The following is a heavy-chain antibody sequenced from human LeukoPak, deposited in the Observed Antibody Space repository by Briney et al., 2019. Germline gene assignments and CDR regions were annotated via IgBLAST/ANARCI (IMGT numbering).Heavy chain of an antibody. D-gene: IGHD3-10*01. Sequence: GGSLRLSCAASGFTFSSYGMHWVRQAPGKGLEWVAFIRYDGSNKYYADSVKGRFTISRDNSKNTLYLQMNSLRAEDTAVYYCASWKGSGSYYPYYFDYWGQGTLVTVSS. J-gene: IGHJ4*02. CDR3: ASWKGSGSYYPYYFDY. CDR2: IRYDGSNK. CDR1: GFTFSSYG. V-gene: IGHV3-30*02.